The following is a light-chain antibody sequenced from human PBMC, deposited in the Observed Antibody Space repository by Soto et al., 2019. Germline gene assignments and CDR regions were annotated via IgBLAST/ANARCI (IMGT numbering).Light chain of an antibody. Sequence: EIVLTQSPGTLSLSPGERATLSCRASQSVSNSYLAWYQQKPGQAPRLLIYGASSRATGIPDRFSGSGSGTDFTLTISRLEPGDFAVYYCQQYGSSPFTFGPGTEVDIK. J-gene: IGKJ3*01. CDR3: QQYGSSPFT. V-gene: IGKV3-20*01. CDR1: QSVSNSY. CDR2: GAS.